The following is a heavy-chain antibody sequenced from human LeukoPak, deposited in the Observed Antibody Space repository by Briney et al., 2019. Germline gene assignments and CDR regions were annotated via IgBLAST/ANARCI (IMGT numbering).Heavy chain of an antibody. CDR3: ARACSSTSCYSYGAFDI. J-gene: IGHJ3*02. CDR2: IYHSGST. CDR1: GGSISSGGYS. V-gene: IGHV4-30-2*01. D-gene: IGHD2-2*01. Sequence: SQTLSLTCAVSGGSISSGGYSWSWIRQPPGKGLEWIGYIYHSGSTYYNPSLKGRVTISVDRSKNQFSLKLSSVTAADTAVYYCARACSSTSCYSYGAFDIWGQGTMVTVSS.